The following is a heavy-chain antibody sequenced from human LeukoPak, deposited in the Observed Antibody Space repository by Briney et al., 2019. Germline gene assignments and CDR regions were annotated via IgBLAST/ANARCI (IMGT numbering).Heavy chain of an antibody. CDR2: INHSGST. V-gene: IGHV4-34*01. CDR3: ARRGDIAGGDY. Sequence: SETLSLTCAVYGGSFSGYYWSWIRQPPGKGLEWIGEINHSGSTNYNPSLKSRVTISVDTSKNQFSLKLSSVTAADTAVYYCARRGDIAGGDYWGQGTLVTVSS. D-gene: IGHD2-15*01. CDR1: GGSFSGYY. J-gene: IGHJ4*02.